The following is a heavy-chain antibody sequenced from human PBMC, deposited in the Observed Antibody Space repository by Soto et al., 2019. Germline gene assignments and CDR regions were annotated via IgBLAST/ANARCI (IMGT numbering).Heavy chain of an antibody. D-gene: IGHD3-3*01. CDR2: IVPIDGST. Sequence: QVQLVQSGAEVKKPGSSVKVSCTTSGGTISSFGMNWVRQAPGQGLEWMGGIVPIDGSTKYAEKFQGRVKITADASTRTVYMDLSSLRSEDTAVYYCARSFTKSRRGGVAFDYWGQGTLLTVSP. J-gene: IGHJ4*02. V-gene: IGHV1-69*01. CDR3: ARSFTKSRRGGVAFDY. CDR1: GGTISSFG.